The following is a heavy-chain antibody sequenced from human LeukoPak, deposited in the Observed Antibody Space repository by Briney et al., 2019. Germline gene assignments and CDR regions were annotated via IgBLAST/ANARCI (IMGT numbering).Heavy chain of an antibody. CDR3: ARASPKGDGYKDAFDI. Sequence: SQTLSLTCTVSGGSISSGSYYWSWIRQPAGKGLEWIGRIYTNGNTDYNPSLKSRVTISVDTSKNQFSLKLSSVTPEDTAVYYCARASPKGDGYKDAFDIWGQGTMVTVSS. V-gene: IGHV4-61*02. D-gene: IGHD5-24*01. CDR1: GGSISSGSYY. CDR2: IYTNGNT. J-gene: IGHJ3*02.